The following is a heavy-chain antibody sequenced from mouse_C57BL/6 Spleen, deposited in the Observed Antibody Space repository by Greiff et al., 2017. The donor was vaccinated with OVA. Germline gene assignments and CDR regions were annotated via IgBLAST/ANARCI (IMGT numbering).Heavy chain of an antibody. D-gene: IGHD2-1*01. Sequence: QVQLQQSGPELVKPGASVKISCKASGYAFSSSWMNWVKQRPGKGLEWIGRIYPGDGDTNYNGKFKGKATLTADKSSSTAYMQLSSLTSEDSAVYFCARTDGNTWDYFDYWGQGTTLTVSS. CDR2: IYPGDGDT. CDR3: ARTDGNTWDYFDY. CDR1: GYAFSSSW. V-gene: IGHV1-82*01. J-gene: IGHJ2*01.